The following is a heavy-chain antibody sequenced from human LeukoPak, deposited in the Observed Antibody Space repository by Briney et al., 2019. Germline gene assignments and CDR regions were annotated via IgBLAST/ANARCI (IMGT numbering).Heavy chain of an antibody. J-gene: IGHJ5*02. V-gene: IGHV1-2*04. CDR3: ARGSITMVRGVISPNWFDP. Sequence: ASVKVSCKASGYTITGYYMHWVRQAPGQGLEWMGWINPNSGGTNYAQKFQGWVTMTRDTPISTAYMELSRLRSDDTAVYYCARGSITMVRGVISPNWFDPWGQATLVTVSS. D-gene: IGHD3-10*01. CDR1: GYTITGYY. CDR2: INPNSGGT.